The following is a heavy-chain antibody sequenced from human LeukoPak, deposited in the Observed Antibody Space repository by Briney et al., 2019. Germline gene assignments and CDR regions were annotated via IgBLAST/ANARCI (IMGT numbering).Heavy chain of an antibody. Sequence: GGSLRLSGAASGFTFSSYAMSWVRQAPGKGLEWVSAISGSGGSTYYADSVKGRFTISRDNSKNTLYLQMNSLRAEDTAVYYCAKTGHRYCSSTSCYMGYFQHWGQGTLVTVSS. J-gene: IGHJ1*01. D-gene: IGHD2-2*02. CDR3: AKTGHRYCSSTSCYMGYFQH. CDR1: GFTFSSYA. CDR2: ISGSGGST. V-gene: IGHV3-23*01.